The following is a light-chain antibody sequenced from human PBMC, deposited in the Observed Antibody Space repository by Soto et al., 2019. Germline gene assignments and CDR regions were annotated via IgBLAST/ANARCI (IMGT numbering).Light chain of an antibody. Sequence: DIQMTQSPSSLSASVGDRVTITCRASQSISSYLNWYQQKPGKAPKLLIYAASSLQSGVPSRFSGSGSGTDFSLPISSLQPEDFVTFYCQQSYSTPRGTFGQGTKLEIK. V-gene: IGKV1-39*01. CDR1: QSISSY. CDR2: AAS. J-gene: IGKJ2*01. CDR3: QQSYSTPRGT.